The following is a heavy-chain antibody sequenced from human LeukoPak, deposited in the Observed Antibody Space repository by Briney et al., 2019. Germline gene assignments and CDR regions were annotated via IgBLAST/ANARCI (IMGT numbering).Heavy chain of an antibody. D-gene: IGHD4-23*01. V-gene: IGHV1-69*13. CDR1: GGTFSSYA. Sequence: SVKLSCKASGGTFSSYAISWVRQAPGQGLEWMGGIIPIFGTANYAQKFQGRVTITADESTSTAYMELSSLRSEDTAVYYCARDLLDYGGNPYYYYYMDVWGKGTTVTVSS. CDR2: IIPIFGTA. CDR3: ARDLLDYGGNPYYYYYMDV. J-gene: IGHJ6*03.